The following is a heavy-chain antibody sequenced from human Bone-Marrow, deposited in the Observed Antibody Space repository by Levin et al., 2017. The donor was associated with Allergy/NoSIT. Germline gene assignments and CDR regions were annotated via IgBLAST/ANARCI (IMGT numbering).Heavy chain of an antibody. V-gene: IGHV3-23*01. D-gene: IGHD2-2*01. Sequence: LGESLKISCAASGFTFSDYSMTWVRQAPGRGLEWVSSIISSGGSAYYADSVRARFTISRDNSKNTVSLQMNSLRADDMAVYYCARGAAMFSVGGPFDMWGQGTVVTVSS. CDR1: GFTFSDYS. J-gene: IGHJ3*02. CDR2: IISSGGSA. CDR3: ARGAAMFSVGGPFDM.